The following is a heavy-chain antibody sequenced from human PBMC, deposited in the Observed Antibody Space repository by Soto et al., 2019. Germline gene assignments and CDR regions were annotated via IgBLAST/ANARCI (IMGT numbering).Heavy chain of an antibody. D-gene: IGHD2-21*02. CDR1: GYTFTGYY. V-gene: IGHV1-2*02. Sequence: QVQLVQSGSEVKEPGASVKVSCKASGYTFTGYYVLWVRQAPGQGPECMGWINPYTGGTNYAQKFQGRVTMTRATSISTAYMELSKWISDDTAVYYCATQFHHCGGDCYRGPYFGMDVWGQGTTVTVSS. J-gene: IGHJ6*02. CDR2: INPYTGGT. CDR3: ATQFHHCGGDCYRGPYFGMDV.